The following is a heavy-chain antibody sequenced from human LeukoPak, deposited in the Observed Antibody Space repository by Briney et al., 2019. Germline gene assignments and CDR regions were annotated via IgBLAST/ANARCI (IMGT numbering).Heavy chain of an antibody. CDR3: ARGNGWKLHDC. CDR2: VSRNGGV. CDR1: DDAVTTSY. Sequence: SETLSLTCTVSDDAVTTSYWSWIRQSAGKGLEWIGRVSRNGGVLYNSSFRSRFTLSVDASNNQFSLAVSGVTAADTAVYYCARGNGWKLHDCWGQGIQVTVSS. J-gene: IGHJ4*02. D-gene: IGHD4-23*01. V-gene: IGHV4-4*07.